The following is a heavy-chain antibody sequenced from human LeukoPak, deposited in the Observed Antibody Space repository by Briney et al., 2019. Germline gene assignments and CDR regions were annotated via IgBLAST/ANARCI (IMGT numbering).Heavy chain of an antibody. CDR2: IRYDGSNK. Sequence: GGSLRLSCAASGFTFSSYGMHWVRQAPGKRLEWVAFIRYDGSNKYYADSVKGRFTISRDNSKNTLYLQMNSLRAEDTAVYYCAKGPQWELLGTYDAFDIWGQGTMVTVSS. V-gene: IGHV3-30*02. CDR1: GFTFSSYG. CDR3: AKGPQWELLGTYDAFDI. D-gene: IGHD1-26*01. J-gene: IGHJ3*02.